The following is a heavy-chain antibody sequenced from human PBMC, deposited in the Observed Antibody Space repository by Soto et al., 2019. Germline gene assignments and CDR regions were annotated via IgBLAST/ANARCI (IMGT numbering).Heavy chain of an antibody. J-gene: IGHJ3*02. V-gene: IGHV1-18*01. Sequence: QVQLVQSGAEVKKPGASVKVSCKASGYTFTSYGISWVRQAPGQGLEWMGWISAYNGNTNYAQKLQGRVTMTTDTSRSTAYMEVRSLRSDDTAVYYCARWAFDSGGSWYESDAFDIWCQGTMVTVSS. D-gene: IGHD6-13*01. CDR3: ARWAFDSGGSWYESDAFDI. CDR2: ISAYNGNT. CDR1: GYTFTSYG.